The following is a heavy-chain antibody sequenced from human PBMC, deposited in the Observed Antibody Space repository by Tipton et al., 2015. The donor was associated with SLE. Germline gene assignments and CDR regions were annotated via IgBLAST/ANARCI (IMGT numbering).Heavy chain of an antibody. CDR2: INHSGST. Sequence: TLSLTCAVYGGSFSGYYWSWIRQPPGKGLEWIGEINHSGSTNYNPSLKSRVTISVDTSKNQFSLELSSVTAADTAVYYCARGAPITMAPDAFDIWGQGTMVTVSS. CDR1: GGSFSGYY. CDR3: ARGAPITMAPDAFDI. D-gene: IGHD3-10*01. J-gene: IGHJ3*02. V-gene: IGHV4-34*01.